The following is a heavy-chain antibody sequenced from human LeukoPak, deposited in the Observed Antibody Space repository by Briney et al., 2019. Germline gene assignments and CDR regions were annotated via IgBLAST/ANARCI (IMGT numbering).Heavy chain of an antibody. CDR3: ARFDHVWETHGMDAFDL. Sequence: SETLSLTCGFSGYSISRGYSWGWIRQPPGKGLEWIGNIYHSESTHYNPSLKSRVTISPDTSKNQFSLKLTSVTASDTAVYYCARFDHVWETHGMDAFDLRGQGTMVTVSS. CDR1: GYSISRGYS. CDR2: IYHSEST. J-gene: IGHJ3*01. D-gene: IGHD3-16*01. V-gene: IGHV4-38-2*01.